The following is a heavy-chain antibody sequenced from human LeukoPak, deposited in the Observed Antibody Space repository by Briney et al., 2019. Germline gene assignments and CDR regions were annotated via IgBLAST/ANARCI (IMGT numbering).Heavy chain of an antibody. CDR3: ATEVVAATRYYYSMDV. CDR2: IIPILGIA. D-gene: IGHD2-15*01. Sequence: SVKVSCKASGGTFSSYAISWVRQAPGQGLEWMGRIIPILGIANYAQKFQGRVTITADKSTSTAYMELSSLRSEDTAVYYCATEVVAATRYYYSMDVWGQGTTVTVSS. V-gene: IGHV1-69*04. CDR1: GGTFSSYA. J-gene: IGHJ6*02.